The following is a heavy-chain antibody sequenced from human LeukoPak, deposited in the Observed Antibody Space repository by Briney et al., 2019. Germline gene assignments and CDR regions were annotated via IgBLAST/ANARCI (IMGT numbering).Heavy chain of an antibody. J-gene: IGHJ3*02. CDR1: GGSISSSSYY. CDR2: IYYSGST. Sequence: SETLSLTCTVSGGSISSSSYYWGWIRQPPGKGLEWIGSIYYSGSTNYNPSLKSRVTISVDTSKNQFSLKLSSVTAADTAVYYCARSVLRYFDWLPPGDAFDIWGQGTMVTVSS. CDR3: ARSVLRYFDWLPPGDAFDI. V-gene: IGHV4-39*07. D-gene: IGHD3-9*01.